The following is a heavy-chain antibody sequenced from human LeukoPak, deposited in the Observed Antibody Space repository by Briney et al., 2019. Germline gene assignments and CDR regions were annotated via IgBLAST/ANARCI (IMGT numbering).Heavy chain of an antibody. CDR3: AAQGVFSHGGY. V-gene: IGHV3-53*01. CDR1: GFTVSNNY. J-gene: IGHJ4*02. Sequence: GGSLRLSCAASGFTVSNNYMSWVRQAPGKGLEWVSVIYSGGSTYYTDSVKGRFTISRDTSKNTLYLQMNSLRAEDTAVYYCAAQGVFSHGGYWGQGTLGTVSS. CDR2: IYSGGST. D-gene: IGHD3-16*01.